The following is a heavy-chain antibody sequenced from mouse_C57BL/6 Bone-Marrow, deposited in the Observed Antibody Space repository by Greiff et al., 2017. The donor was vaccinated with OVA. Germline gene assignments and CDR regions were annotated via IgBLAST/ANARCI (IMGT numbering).Heavy chain of an antibody. CDR1: GYTFTSYW. CDR3: ARYPHYYGAMDY. J-gene: IGHJ4*01. D-gene: IGHD1-2*01. Sequence: VQGVESGADLAKPGASVKMSCKASGYTFTSYWMHWVKQRPGQGLEWIGYINPSTGYTEYNQKFKDKATLTADKSSSTAYMQLSSLTSEDSAVYYCARYPHYYGAMDYWGQGTSVTVSS. CDR2: INPSTGYT. V-gene: IGHV1-7*01.